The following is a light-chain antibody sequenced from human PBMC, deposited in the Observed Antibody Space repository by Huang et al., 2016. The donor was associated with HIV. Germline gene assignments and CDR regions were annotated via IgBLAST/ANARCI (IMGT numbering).Light chain of an antibody. Sequence: EIVMTQSPATLSVSPGQRVTRSCRANRSVSTNVAWYQQRHGQAPRLLIYGSSTRAPGIPARFSGSGSGTDFSLTISSLQSEDFALYYCHQYNNWRLSFGGGTRV. J-gene: IGKJ4*01. CDR2: GSS. V-gene: IGKV3-15*01. CDR3: HQYNNWRLS. CDR1: RSVSTN.